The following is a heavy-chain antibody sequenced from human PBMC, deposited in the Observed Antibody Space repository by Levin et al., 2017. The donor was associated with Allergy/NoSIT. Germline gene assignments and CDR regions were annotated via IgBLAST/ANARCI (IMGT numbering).Heavy chain of an antibody. V-gene: IGHV3-7*01. CDR1: GFTFSSYW. D-gene: IGHD1-20*01. J-gene: IGHJ4*02. Sequence: PVASVKVSCAASGFTFSSYWMSWVRQAPGKGLEWVATTKQDGGEKFYVDSVKGRFTISRDNAKNSLSLQMNSLRAEDTAVYYCARDNWSLDYWGQGTLVTVSS. CDR3: ARDNWSLDY. CDR2: TKQDGGEK.